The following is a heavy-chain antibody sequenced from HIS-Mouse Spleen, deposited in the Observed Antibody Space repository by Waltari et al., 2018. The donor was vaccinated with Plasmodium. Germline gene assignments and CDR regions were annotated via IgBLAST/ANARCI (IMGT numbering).Heavy chain of an antibody. V-gene: IGHV4-34*01. CDR1: DWSLSGYY. Sequence: QVQLQQWGAGLLKPSETLSLTCAVYDWSLSGYYSLWLRQPPGKGLEWIGEINHSGSTNYNPSLKSRVTISVDTSKNQFSLKLSSVTAADTAVYYCARVTSSGVYWYFDLWGRGTLVTVSS. CDR2: INHSGST. CDR3: ARVTSSGVYWYFDL. J-gene: IGHJ2*01. D-gene: IGHD3-3*01.